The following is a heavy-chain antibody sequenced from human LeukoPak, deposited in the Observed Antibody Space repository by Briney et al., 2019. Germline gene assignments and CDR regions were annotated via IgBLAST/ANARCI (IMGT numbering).Heavy chain of an antibody. V-gene: IGHV1-2*02. D-gene: IGHD2-15*01. CDR3: ARESSAELLRNWYFDL. J-gene: IGHJ2*01. CDR1: GYTFTGYY. CDR2: INPNSGGT. Sequence: ASVKVSCKASGYTFTGYYMHWVRQAPGQGLEWMEWINPNSGGTNYAQKFQGRVTMTRDTSISTAYMELSRLRSDDTAVYYCARESSAELLRNWYFDLWGRGTLVTVSS.